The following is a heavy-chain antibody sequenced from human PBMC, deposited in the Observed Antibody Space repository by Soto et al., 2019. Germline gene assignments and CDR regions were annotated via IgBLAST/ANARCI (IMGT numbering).Heavy chain of an antibody. CDR1: GGSISSSSDH. Sequence: PSETLSLTCAVSGGSISSSSDHWVWIRHPPGKGLEWIGSVSYSGTTFYNSYLESRVTISVDTSKSQFSLNLSSVTAADTAVYYCAKHRYSNYPSFDYWGQGTLVTVSS. V-gene: IGHV4-39*01. CDR2: VSYSGTT. J-gene: IGHJ4*02. D-gene: IGHD4-4*01. CDR3: AKHRYSNYPSFDY.